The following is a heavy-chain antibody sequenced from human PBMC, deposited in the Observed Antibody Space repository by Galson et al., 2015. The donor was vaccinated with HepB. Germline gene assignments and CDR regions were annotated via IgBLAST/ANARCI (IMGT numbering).Heavy chain of an antibody. Sequence: SVKVSCKASGGTFSSYAISWVRQAPGQGLEWMGGIIPIFGTANYAQKFQGRVTITADESTSTAYMELSSLRSEDTAVYYCARARVGPNWFDPWGQGTLVTVSS. J-gene: IGHJ5*02. CDR3: ARARVGPNWFDP. D-gene: IGHD2-2*01. V-gene: IGHV1-69*13. CDR1: GGTFSSYA. CDR2: IIPIFGTA.